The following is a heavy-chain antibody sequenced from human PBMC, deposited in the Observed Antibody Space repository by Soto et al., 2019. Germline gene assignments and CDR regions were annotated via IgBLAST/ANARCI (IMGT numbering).Heavy chain of an antibody. D-gene: IGHD2-2*01. CDR3: ARHQDCHSPSCEDNWFDP. Sequence: SETLSLTCTVSGGYISTYCWSWMRQPPGKGLEWIGYTHYSGDTKYNSSLKSRVTISVDTSKNQFSLNLRSVTAADTAVYYCARHQDCHSPSCEDNWFDPWGQGTLVTVSS. CDR1: GGYISTYC. V-gene: IGHV4-59*08. CDR2: THYSGDT. J-gene: IGHJ5*02.